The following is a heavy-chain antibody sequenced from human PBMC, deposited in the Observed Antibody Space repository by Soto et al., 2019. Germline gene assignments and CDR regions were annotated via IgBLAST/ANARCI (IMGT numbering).Heavy chain of an antibody. CDR1: GYKFTAFW. V-gene: IGHV5-10-1*01. D-gene: IGHD4-17*01. CDR3: SQDDDYEIVCYKRFDY. CDR2: IDPSDSYT. J-gene: IGHJ4*02. Sequence: PVESLQVSSRASGYKFTAFWIHRVLYMTGKRLECLGRIDPSDSYTNYSPSFEGHVTISTDNSITTAYLQWSSLRAEETAVYYCSQDDDYEIVCYKRFDYWRPGTVDTGSS.